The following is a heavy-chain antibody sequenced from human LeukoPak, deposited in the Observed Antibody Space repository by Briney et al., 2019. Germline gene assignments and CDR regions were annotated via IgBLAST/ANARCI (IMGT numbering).Heavy chain of an antibody. CDR2: IYPGDSDT. D-gene: IGHD2-2*02. CDR1: GYSFTNYW. J-gene: IGHJ4*02. CDR3: ARLGGYCSSTRCYMDY. Sequence: GESLKISCKGSGYSFTNYWIAWVRQMPGKGLEWMGIIYPGDSDTRYSPSFQGQVTISADTSISTAYLQWSSLKASDTAMYYCARLGGYCSSTRCYMDYWGQGTLVTVSS. V-gene: IGHV5-51*01.